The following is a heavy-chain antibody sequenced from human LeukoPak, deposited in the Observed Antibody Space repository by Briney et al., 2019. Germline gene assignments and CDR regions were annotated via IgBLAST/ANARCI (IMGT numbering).Heavy chain of an antibody. CDR3: AKDSVGATGGELDY. Sequence: PGGSLRLYCAASGFTFDDYAMHWVRHAPGKGLEWVSGISWSSGSIGYADSVKGRFTISRDNAKNSLYLQMNSLRAEDTALYYCAKDSVGATGGELDYWGQGTLVTVSS. CDR2: ISWSSGSI. V-gene: IGHV3-9*01. CDR1: GFTFDDYA. D-gene: IGHD1-26*01. J-gene: IGHJ4*02.